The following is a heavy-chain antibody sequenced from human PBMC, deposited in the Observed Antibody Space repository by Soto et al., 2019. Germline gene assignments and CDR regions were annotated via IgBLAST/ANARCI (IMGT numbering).Heavy chain of an antibody. CDR2: IRSKANSYAT. D-gene: IGHD5-12*01. CDR1: GFTFSGSA. V-gene: IGHV3-73*01. J-gene: IGHJ4*02. Sequence: PGGSLRLSCAASGFTFSGSAMHWVRQASGKGLEWVGRIRSKANSYATAYAASVKGRFTISRDDSKNTAYLQMNSLKTEDTAVYYCTRVLAKQQNRDGYNQHHFPFDYWGQGTLVTVSS. CDR3: TRVLAKQQNRDGYNQHHFPFDY.